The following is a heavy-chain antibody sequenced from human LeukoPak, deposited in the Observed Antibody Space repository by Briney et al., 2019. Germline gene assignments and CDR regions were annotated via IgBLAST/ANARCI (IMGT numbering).Heavy chain of an antibody. J-gene: IGHJ4*02. CDR2: INSDGSST. V-gene: IGHV3-74*01. CDR3: ATARWVTTDFDY. D-gene: IGHD4-17*01. CDR1: GFTFSSYW. Sequence: GGSLRLSCAASGFTFSSYWMHWLRQGPGKGVVWVSRINSDGSSTSYADSVKGRFTISRDNAKNTLYLQMNSLRAEDTAVYYCATARWVTTDFDYWGQGTLVTVSS.